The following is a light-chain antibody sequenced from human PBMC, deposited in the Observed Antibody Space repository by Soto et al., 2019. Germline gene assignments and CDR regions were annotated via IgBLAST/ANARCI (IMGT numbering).Light chain of an antibody. J-gene: IGKJ4*01. CDR1: QSVSSY. CDR2: DAS. V-gene: IGKV3-11*01. CDR3: QQRSNWPPV. Sequence: EIVVTQSPATLSLSPGERATLSCRASQSVSSYLAWYQQKPGQAPRLLIYDASNRATGIPARFSGSGSGTDFTLTISSLEPEDFAVYYCQQRSNWPPVFGGGTKVEIK.